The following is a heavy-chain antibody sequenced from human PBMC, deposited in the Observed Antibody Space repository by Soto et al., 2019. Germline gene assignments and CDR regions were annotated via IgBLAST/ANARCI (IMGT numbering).Heavy chain of an antibody. J-gene: IGHJ6*02. V-gene: IGHV3-30*18. D-gene: IGHD3-3*01. CDR2: ISYDGSNK. Sequence: GGSLRLSCAASGFTFSSYGMHWVRQAPGKGLEWVAVISYDGSNKYYADSVKGRFTISRDNSKNTLYLQMNSLRAEDTAVYYCAKVVYDFWSGYLTDYYGMDVWGQGTTVTVSS. CDR1: GFTFSSYG. CDR3: AKVVYDFWSGYLTDYYGMDV.